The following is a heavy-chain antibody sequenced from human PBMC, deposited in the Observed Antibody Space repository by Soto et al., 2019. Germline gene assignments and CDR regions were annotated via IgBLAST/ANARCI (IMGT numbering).Heavy chain of an antibody. D-gene: IGHD6-19*01. CDR3: AHSPGYSSGWSGFDP. CDR1: GFSFSTNEVG. Sequence: QITLRASGPTLVKPTQTLTLTCTFSGFSFSTNEVGVAWIRQPPGKALEWLALIYWDDDKRYSPSLKNSLTITKDTSKNHVVLTMTNMEPVDTATYYCAHSPGYSSGWSGFDPWGQGALVTVSA. J-gene: IGHJ5*02. CDR2: IYWDDDK. V-gene: IGHV2-5*02.